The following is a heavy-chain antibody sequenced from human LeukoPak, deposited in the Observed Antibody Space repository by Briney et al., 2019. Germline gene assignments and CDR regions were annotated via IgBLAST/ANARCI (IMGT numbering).Heavy chain of an antibody. Sequence: PGGSLRLSCAASGFTFSSYGMHWVRQAPGKGLEWVVVIWYDGSNKYYADSVKGRFTISRDNSKNTLYLQMNSLRAEDTAVYYCAKEYKISYYFDYWGQGTLVTVSS. CDR3: AKEYKISYYFDY. CDR2: IWYDGSNK. D-gene: IGHD1-1*01. CDR1: GFTFSSYG. J-gene: IGHJ4*02. V-gene: IGHV3-33*06.